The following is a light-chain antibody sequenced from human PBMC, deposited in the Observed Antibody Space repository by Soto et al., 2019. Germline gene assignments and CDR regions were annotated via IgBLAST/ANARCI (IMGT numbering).Light chain of an antibody. CDR2: DAS. V-gene: IGKV3-20*01. CDR3: QQYGSSPLT. Sequence: EIVLTQSPATLSLSPGEIATLSFSASQSVSSYLAWYQQKPGQAPRLLIYDASNRATGIPDRFTGSGSGTDFTLTISRLEPEDFAVYYCQQYGSSPLTFGGGTKVDIK. CDR1: QSVSSY. J-gene: IGKJ4*01.